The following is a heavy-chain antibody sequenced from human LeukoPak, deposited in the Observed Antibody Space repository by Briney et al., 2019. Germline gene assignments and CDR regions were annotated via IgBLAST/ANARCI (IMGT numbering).Heavy chain of an antibody. CDR1: GFSFRNYW. CDR3: ARDGGLHTNFDY. D-gene: IGHD2-15*01. V-gene: IGHV3-7*01. Sequence: PGGCLRLSCAASGFSFRNYWMGWVRQAPGKGLEWVANTKPDGSAEYYADSVRGRFSTSRDNANNLLYLQMNSLRAEDTAVYYCARDGGLHTNFDYWGQGTLVTVSS. J-gene: IGHJ4*02. CDR2: TKPDGSAE.